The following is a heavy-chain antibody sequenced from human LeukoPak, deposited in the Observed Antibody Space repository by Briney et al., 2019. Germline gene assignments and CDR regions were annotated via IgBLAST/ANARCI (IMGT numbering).Heavy chain of an antibody. J-gene: IGHJ4*02. CDR1: GFTFSGYG. Sequence: GGSLRLSCQASGFTFSGYGMHWVRQAPGKGLEWLAVVWFDANTKYYADSVKGRFTVSRDNSKNTLHLQMNSLRAEDTAIYYCTRDNPSRAYDYWGQGTLVTVSS. V-gene: IGHV3-33*01. CDR3: TRDNPSRAYDY. D-gene: IGHD2-2*01. CDR2: VWFDANTK.